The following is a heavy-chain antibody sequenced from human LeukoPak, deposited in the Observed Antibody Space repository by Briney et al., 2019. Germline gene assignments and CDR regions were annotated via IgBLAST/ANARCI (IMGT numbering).Heavy chain of an antibody. D-gene: IGHD3-10*01. CDR1: GYTDTGYY. CDR3: ARARITMVRAPFYGMDV. Sequence: GVSVKVSCKASGYTDTGYYMHWVRQASGQGLEWMGWINPNSGGTNYAQKFQGRVTMIRDTSISTAYMELSRLRSDDTAVYYCARARITMVRAPFYGMDVWGQGTTVTVSS. J-gene: IGHJ6*02. V-gene: IGHV1-2*02. CDR2: INPNSGGT.